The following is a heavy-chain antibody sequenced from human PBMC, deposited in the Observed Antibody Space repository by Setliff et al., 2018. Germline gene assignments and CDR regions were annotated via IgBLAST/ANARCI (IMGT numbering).Heavy chain of an antibody. V-gene: IGHV3-7*01. D-gene: IGHD3-22*01. J-gene: IGHJ3*02. Sequence: PGGSLRLSCVVSGFSFSRHWMSWVRQAPGKGLEWVADIKQDGSTKYYLDPVKGRFTISRDNAKRSLYLQMNSLRADDTGVYYCVRDDADNYDAFDNWGQGTLVTVSS. CDR3: VRDDADNYDAFDN. CDR2: IKQDGSTK. CDR1: GFSFSRHW.